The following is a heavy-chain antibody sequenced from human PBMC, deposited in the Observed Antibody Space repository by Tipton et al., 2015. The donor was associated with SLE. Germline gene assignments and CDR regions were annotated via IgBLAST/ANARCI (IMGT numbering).Heavy chain of an antibody. Sequence: TLSLTCAVYGGSFSGYYWSWIRQPPGKGLEWIGEINHSGSTNYNPSLKCRVTISVDTAKNRFSLKLSSVTAADAAVYYCAALDYYGSEGGYWGQGTLVTVSS. CDR2: INHSGST. V-gene: IGHV4-34*01. CDR1: GGSFSGYY. CDR3: AALDYYGSEGGY. D-gene: IGHD3-10*01. J-gene: IGHJ4*02.